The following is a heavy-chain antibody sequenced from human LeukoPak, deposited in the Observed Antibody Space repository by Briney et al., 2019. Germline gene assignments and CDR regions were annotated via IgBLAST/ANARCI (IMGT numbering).Heavy chain of an antibody. Sequence: ASVKVSCKASGYSFTDKYMHWVRQAPGQGLEWMGWIDPNSGGTNYAQKFQGRVTMTTDTSMSTAYMELSRLTSDDTAVYYCARAGGRSWFDPWGQGTLVTVSS. J-gene: IGHJ5*02. CDR2: IDPNSGGT. V-gene: IGHV1-2*02. CDR1: GYSFTDKY. CDR3: ARAGGRSWFDP.